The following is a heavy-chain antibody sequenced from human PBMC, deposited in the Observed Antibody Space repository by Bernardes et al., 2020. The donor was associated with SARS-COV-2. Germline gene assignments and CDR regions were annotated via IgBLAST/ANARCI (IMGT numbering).Heavy chain of an antibody. CDR1: GGSFSGYY. V-gene: IGHV4-34*01. CDR3: ARGSCSGDTCQSVRPFDY. D-gene: IGHD2-15*01. Sequence: SETLSLTCDVSGGSFSGYYWSWIRQPPGKGLEWIGEMNHSGGSNYNPSLKSRVTISLDTSMNRFSLELGSVTAADTAVYYCARGSCSGDTCQSVRPFDYWGQGTLVTVSS. J-gene: IGHJ4*02. CDR2: MNHSGGS.